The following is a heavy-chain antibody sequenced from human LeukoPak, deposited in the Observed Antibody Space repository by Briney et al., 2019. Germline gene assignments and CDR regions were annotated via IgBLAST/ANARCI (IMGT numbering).Heavy chain of an antibody. Sequence: SQTLSLTCTVSGGSISSGGYFWSWIRQHPGKGLELIGYISYSGSTYYNPSLKSRVTIPLDTSNNQFSLKLSSVTAADTAVYYCARSLTGYLDNWGQGTLVTVSS. CDR3: ARSLTGYLDN. V-gene: IGHV4-31*03. CDR1: GGSISSGGYF. J-gene: IGHJ4*02. D-gene: IGHD3-9*01. CDR2: ISYSGST.